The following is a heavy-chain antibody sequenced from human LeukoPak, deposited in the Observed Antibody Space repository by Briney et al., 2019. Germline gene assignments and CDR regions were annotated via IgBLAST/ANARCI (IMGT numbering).Heavy chain of an antibody. D-gene: IGHD6-13*01. V-gene: IGHV4-59*01. J-gene: IGHJ4*02. CDR1: SGSISSYY. CDR2: IYYSRST. CDR3: AREGRGGVRAAGGGLGY. Sequence: SETLSLTCTGSSGSISSYYWSWIRQPPGQGLEWIGYIYYSRSTNYNPSLNSRFTISVDTSKNQFTLKLSSVTAADTAVYYCAREGRGGVRAAGGGLGYWGQGTLVTVSS.